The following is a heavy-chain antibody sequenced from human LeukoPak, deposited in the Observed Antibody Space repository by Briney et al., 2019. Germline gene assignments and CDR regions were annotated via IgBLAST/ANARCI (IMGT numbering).Heavy chain of an antibody. CDR3: AREEGAPIAAANI. CDR2: ISAYNGDT. J-gene: IGHJ3*02. Sequence: ASVKVSFKASGYIFTSYSISWVRQAPGQGLEWMGWISAYNGDTNYVQKLQGRVTMTADTSTSTAYMELKSLRSDDTAVYYCAREEGAPIAAANIWGLGTKVTVSS. D-gene: IGHD6-13*01. V-gene: IGHV1-18*01. CDR1: GYIFTSYS.